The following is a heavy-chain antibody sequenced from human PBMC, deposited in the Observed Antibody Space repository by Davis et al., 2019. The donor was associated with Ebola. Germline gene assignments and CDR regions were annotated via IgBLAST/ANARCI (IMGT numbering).Heavy chain of an antibody. CDR3: ARGTRVIGSTRGATDY. CDR1: GYTFTDYY. V-gene: IGHV1-2*04. CDR2: INPNSGVT. Sequence: AASVKVSCKASGYTFTDYYMQWVRQAPGQGLEWMGWINPNSGVTNYAQKFQDWVTMTRETSINTAYMELSRLRSDDTAVFYCARGTRVIGSTRGATDYWGQGTLVTVSS. D-gene: IGHD1-1*01. J-gene: IGHJ4*02.